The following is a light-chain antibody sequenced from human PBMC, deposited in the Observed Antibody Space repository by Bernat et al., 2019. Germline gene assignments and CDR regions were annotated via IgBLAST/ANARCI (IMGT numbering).Light chain of an antibody. Sequence: DIQMTQSPSSLSASVGDRVTITCRATQAISKYVAWVQQKPGKAPKSLIYGASTLFSGVPSRFSGYGSETDFTLTISSLQPEDSATYYCQQYDRYPLAFGGGTKVEVK. V-gene: IGKV1-16*01. CDR2: GAS. J-gene: IGKJ4*01. CDR3: QQYDRYPLA. CDR1: QAISKY.